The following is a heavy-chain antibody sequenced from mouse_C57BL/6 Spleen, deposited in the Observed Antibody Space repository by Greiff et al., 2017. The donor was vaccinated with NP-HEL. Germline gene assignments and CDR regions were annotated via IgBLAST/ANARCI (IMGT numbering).Heavy chain of an antibody. CDR3: SSPSFTLYAMDY. CDR2: IWRGGST. CDR1: GFSLTSYG. V-gene: IGHV2-2*01. J-gene: IGHJ4*01. Sequence: QVQLKQSGPGLVKPSQCLSITCTVSGFSLTSYGVHWVRQSPGKGLEWLGVIWRGGSTDYNAAFISRLSISKDNSTSQVFFKMNSLQADDTAIYYCSSPSFTLYAMDYWGQGTSVTVSS. D-gene: IGHD1-1*01.